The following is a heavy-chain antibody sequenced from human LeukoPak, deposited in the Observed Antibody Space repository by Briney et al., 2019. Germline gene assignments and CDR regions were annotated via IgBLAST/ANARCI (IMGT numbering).Heavy chain of an antibody. CDR3: ARDLGYSYGY. D-gene: IGHD5-18*01. Sequence: GGSLRLSCAASGFTFSSYGMHWVRQAPGKGLEWVAVIWYDGSNKYYADSVKGRFTISRDNAKNSLYLQINSLRAEDTAVYYCARDLGYSYGYWGQGTLVTVSS. CDR1: GFTFSSYG. V-gene: IGHV3-33*01. CDR2: IWYDGSNK. J-gene: IGHJ4*02.